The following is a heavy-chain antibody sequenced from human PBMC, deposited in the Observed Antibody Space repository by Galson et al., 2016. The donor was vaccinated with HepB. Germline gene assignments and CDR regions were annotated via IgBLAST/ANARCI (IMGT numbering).Heavy chain of an antibody. V-gene: IGHV3-48*01. CDR3: ARGCSGSHPNQHYFYYYALDV. J-gene: IGHJ6*04. D-gene: IGHD3-10*02. Sequence: SLRLSCAASGSTFNSYSMNWVRQAPGKGLEWVSYISSSSSAIYYADSVKGRFTISRDNAKNSLYLKMNSLRAEDTAVYYCARGCSGSHPNQHYFYYYALDVLGIGATVTVSS. CDR2: ISSSSSAI. CDR1: GSTFNSYS.